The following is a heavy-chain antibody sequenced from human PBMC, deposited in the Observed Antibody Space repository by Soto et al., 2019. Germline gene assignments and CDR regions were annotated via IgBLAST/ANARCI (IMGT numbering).Heavy chain of an antibody. D-gene: IGHD3-16*01. CDR3: ARTLDYGHMDV. V-gene: IGHV4-4*09. CDR1: GDSVRNQY. J-gene: IGHJ6*03. CDR2: TYRSGST. Sequence: QVQMQESGPGLVKPSETLSLTCTVSGDSVRNQYWCWIRRPPGRGLEWIGYTYRSGSTKYNPYLKSRLTISVDTSKNQFSLKLSSVTAADTAVYYCARTLDYGHMDVWGKGTPVTVSS.